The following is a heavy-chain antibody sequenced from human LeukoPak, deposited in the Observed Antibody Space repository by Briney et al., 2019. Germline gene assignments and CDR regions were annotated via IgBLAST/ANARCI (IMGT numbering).Heavy chain of an antibody. V-gene: IGHV1-69*05. CDR3: ASAPPDGYNRDYYYYYMDV. D-gene: IGHD5-24*01. Sequence: SVKVSCKASGGTFSSYAISWVRQAPGQGLEWMGGIIPIFGTANYAQKFQGRVTITTDESTSTAYMELSSLRSEDTAVYYCASAPPDGYNRDYYYYYMDVWAKGPRSPSP. CDR2: IIPIFGTA. J-gene: IGHJ6*03. CDR1: GGTFSSYA.